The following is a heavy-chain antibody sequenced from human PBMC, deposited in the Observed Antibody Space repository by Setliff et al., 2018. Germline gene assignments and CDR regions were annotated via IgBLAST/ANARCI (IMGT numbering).Heavy chain of an antibody. J-gene: IGHJ6*02. CDR2: IYYSGST. Sequence: TLSLTCTVSGGSISSYYWSWIRQPPGKGLEWIGYIYYSGSTDYNPSLKSRVTISVDTSKNQFSLKLSSVTAADTAVYYCAREGYYNFWSGFMDVWGQGTTVTVSS. CDR3: AREGYYNFWSGFMDV. D-gene: IGHD3-3*01. V-gene: IGHV4-59*01. CDR1: GGSISSYY.